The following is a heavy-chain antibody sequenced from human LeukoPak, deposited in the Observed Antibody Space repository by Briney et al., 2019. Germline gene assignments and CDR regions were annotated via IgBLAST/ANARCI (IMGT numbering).Heavy chain of an antibody. J-gene: IGHJ6*02. Sequence: GGSLRLSYITSGFTFGDYGLSWVRQAPGKGLEWVGFIRSKAYGATTEYAASLKDRFTISRDDSKSIAYLQVNSLKTEDTAVYYCTTGVLPKSRKLYYGSGSYYNYYYYGMDVWGQGTTVTVSS. D-gene: IGHD3-10*01. CDR2: IRSKAYGATT. V-gene: IGHV3-49*04. CDR1: GFTFGDYG. CDR3: TTGVLPKSRKLYYGSGSYYNYYYYGMDV.